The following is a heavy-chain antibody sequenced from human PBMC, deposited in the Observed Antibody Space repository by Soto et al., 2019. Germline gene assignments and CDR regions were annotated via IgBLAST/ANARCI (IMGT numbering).Heavy chain of an antibody. Sequence: QVQLVQSGAEVKKPGSSVKVSCKASGGTFSSYAISWVRQAPGQGLEWMGGIIPIFGTANYAQKFQGRVTITADESTSTAYMELSSVRSEDTAVYYCARDMGXXXXXXXXGXXMDVWGQGTTVTVSS. CDR1: GGTFSSYA. CDR2: IIPIFGTA. CDR3: ARDMGXXXXXXXXGXXMDV. V-gene: IGHV1-69*12. J-gene: IGHJ6*02. D-gene: IGHD3-16*01.